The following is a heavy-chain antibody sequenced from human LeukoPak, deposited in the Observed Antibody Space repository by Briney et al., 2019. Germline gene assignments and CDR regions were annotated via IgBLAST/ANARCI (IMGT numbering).Heavy chain of an antibody. J-gene: IGHJ4*02. CDR3: ARQNRNGFDY. CDR2: TGTAGDT. D-gene: IGHD2-8*01. CDR1: GFTFSTYD. Sequence: GGSLRLSCAASGFTFSTYDFHWVRQTTGKGLEWVSATGTAGDTWYSGSVKGRFTISRENAKSSMYLQMNSPRVGDTAVYYCARQNRNGFDYWGQGTLVTVSS. V-gene: IGHV3-13*01.